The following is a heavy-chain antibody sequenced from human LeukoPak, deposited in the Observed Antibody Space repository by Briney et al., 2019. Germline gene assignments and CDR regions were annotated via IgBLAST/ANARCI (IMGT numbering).Heavy chain of an antibody. CDR1: GGSVSSY. CDR2: IYYSGST. D-gene: IGHD1-20*01. Sequence: KPSETLSLTCTVSGGSVSSYWSWIRQPPGKGLDWIGYIYYSGSTKYNPSLKSRVTISVDQSKNQFSLKLSSVTAADTAVYYCARFDITGTTNAFDIWGQGTMVTVSS. CDR3: ARFDITGTTNAFDI. J-gene: IGHJ3*02. V-gene: IGHV4-59*02.